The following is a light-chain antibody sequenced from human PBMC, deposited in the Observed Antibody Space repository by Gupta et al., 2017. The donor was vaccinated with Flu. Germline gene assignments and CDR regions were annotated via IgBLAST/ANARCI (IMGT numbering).Light chain of an antibody. J-gene: IGKJ1*01. CDR2: AAS. CDR1: QSISSY. CDR3: QQTDSIPRT. Sequence: DIQMTQSPSSLSASVGDRVTITCRASQSISSYLHWYQHRPGKAPNLLIYAASSLHSGVPSRFSGSGSGTDFALTISGLQPDDSATYYCQQTDSIPRTFGQGTKVEI. V-gene: IGKV1-39*01.